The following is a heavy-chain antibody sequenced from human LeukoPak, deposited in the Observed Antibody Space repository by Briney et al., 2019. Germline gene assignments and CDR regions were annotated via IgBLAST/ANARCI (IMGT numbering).Heavy chain of an antibody. CDR2: INWNGGRT. D-gene: IGHD3-22*01. CDR3: ARGHDSSAFHALDS. Sequence: PGESLRLSCTASGFTFEDHGTSWVRQGPGRGLEWVCGINWNGGRTGYVDSVKGRFTISRDNGKNSLYLQLDSLRADDTAFYYCARGHDSSAFHALDSWGHGILVTVSS. J-gene: IGHJ5*01. CDR1: GFTFEDHG. V-gene: IGHV3-20*04.